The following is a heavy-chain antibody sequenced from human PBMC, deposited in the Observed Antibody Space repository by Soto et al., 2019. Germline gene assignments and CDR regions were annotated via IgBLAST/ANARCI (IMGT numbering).Heavy chain of an antibody. D-gene: IGHD6-19*01. V-gene: IGHV4-31*03. CDR2: IYYSGST. Sequence: SETLSLTCTVSGGSISSGGYYWGWIRHHPGKGLEWIGYIYYSGSTYYNPSLKSRVTISVDTSKNQFSLKLSSVTAADTAVYYCARDRGIAVAGRPTGTHYGMDVWGQGTTVTVSS. J-gene: IGHJ6*02. CDR1: GGSISSGGYY. CDR3: ARDRGIAVAGRPTGTHYGMDV.